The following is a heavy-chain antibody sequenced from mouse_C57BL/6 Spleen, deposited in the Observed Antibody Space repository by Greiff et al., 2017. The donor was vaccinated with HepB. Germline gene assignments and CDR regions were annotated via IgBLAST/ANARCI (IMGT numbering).Heavy chain of an antibody. J-gene: IGHJ1*03. V-gene: IGHV5-17*01. Sequence: EVMLVESGGGLVKPGGSLKLPCAASGFTFSDYGMHWVRQAPEKGLEWVAYISSGSSTIYYADTVKGRCTISRDNAKNTLFLQMTRLRSEDTAMYYCAMSTYWYFDVWGTGATVTVSS. CDR1: GFTFSDYG. D-gene: IGHD2-1*01. CDR3: AMSTYWYFDV. CDR2: ISSGSSTI.